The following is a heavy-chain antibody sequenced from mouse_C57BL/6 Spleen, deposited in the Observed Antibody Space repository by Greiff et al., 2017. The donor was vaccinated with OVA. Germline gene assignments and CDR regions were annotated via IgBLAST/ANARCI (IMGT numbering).Heavy chain of an antibody. D-gene: IGHD5-1*01. Sequence: EVKVVESGGGLVQPKGSLKLSCAASGFSFNPYAMNWVRQAPGKGLEWVARIRSKSNNYATYYADSVKDRFTISRDDSESMLYLQMNNLKTEDTAMYYCVRYHACFDVWGTGTTVTVSS. CDR2: IRSKSNNYAT. J-gene: IGHJ1*03. CDR3: VRYHACFDV. V-gene: IGHV10-1*01. CDR1: GFSFNPYA.